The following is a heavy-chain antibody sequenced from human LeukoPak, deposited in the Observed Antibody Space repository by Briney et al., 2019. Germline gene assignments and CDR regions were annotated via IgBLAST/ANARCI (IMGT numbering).Heavy chain of an antibody. J-gene: IGHJ5*02. Sequence: SETLSLTCTVSGGSISSSSYYWGWIRQPPGKGLEWIGSIYYSGSTYYNPSLKSRVTISVDTSKNQFSLKLSSVTAADTAVYYCARDRRVTTPYNWFDPWGQGTLVTVSS. V-gene: IGHV4-39*07. D-gene: IGHD4-11*01. CDR1: GGSISSSSYY. CDR3: ARDRRVTTPYNWFDP. CDR2: IYYSGST.